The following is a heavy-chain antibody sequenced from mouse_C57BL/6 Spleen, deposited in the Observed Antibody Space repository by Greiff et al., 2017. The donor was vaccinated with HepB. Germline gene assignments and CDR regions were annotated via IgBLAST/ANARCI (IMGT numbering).Heavy chain of an antibody. CDR1: GFNIKDDY. V-gene: IGHV14-4*01. CDR3: NTEGYGSRALIAY. D-gene: IGHD1-1*01. Sequence: VQLQQSGAELVRPGASVKLSCTASGFNIKDDYMHWVKQRPEQGLEWIGWIDPENGDTEYASKFQGKATIAADTSSNTAYLQLSSLTSEDTAVYYCNTEGYGSRALIAYWGQGTLVTVSA. J-gene: IGHJ3*01. CDR2: IDPENGDT.